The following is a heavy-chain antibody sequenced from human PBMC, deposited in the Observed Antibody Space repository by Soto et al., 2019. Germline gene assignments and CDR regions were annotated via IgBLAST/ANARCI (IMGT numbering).Heavy chain of an antibody. CDR1: GYTLARHY. CDR3: ARDEPLYGSGSYSAFDI. V-gene: IGHV1-46*03. J-gene: IGHJ3*02. CDR2: INPSAGNT. D-gene: IGHD3-10*01. Sequence: ASVKVSCKASGYTLARHYMHGVRQTPGQGLEWMGIINPSAGNTNYAQKFQGRVTLTRDTSTSTVYMELSSLTSEDTAVYYCARDEPLYGSGSYSAFDIWGQGTMVTVSS.